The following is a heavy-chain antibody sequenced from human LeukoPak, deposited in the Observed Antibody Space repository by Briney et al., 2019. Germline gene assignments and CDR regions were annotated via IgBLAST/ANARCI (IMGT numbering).Heavy chain of an antibody. CDR1: GFTFSTYN. V-gene: IGHV3-33*01. CDR3: ARDPATVTGTTEGPDY. CDR2: MWSDGSYK. J-gene: IGHJ4*02. D-gene: IGHD1-20*01. Sequence: GRSLRLSCAASGFTFSTYNMHWVRQAPGKGLEWVALMWSDGSYKYYADSVMGRFTISRDNSKNTLYLQMNSLRAEDTAVYYCARDPATVTGTTEGPDYWGQGTLVTVSS.